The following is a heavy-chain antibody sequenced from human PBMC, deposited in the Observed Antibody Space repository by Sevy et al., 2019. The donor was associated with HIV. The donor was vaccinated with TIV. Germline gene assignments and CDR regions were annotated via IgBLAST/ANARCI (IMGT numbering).Heavy chain of an antibody. CDR3: ARDRYYDASGYYYYYYGMDV. V-gene: IGHV3-66*01. CDR2: IYSDGRT. CDR1: GLSVSDNY. Sequence: GGSLRLSCAASGLSVSDNYMKWVRQAPGKGLELVSVIYSDGRTYYPDSVKGRFSISRDNSKNTLYLHMKSLRPEDTAVYYCARDRYYDASGYYYYYYGMDVWGQGTTLTVSS. J-gene: IGHJ6*02. D-gene: IGHD3-22*01.